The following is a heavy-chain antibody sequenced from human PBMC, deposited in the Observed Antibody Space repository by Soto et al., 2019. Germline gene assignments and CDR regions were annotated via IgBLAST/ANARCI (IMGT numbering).Heavy chain of an antibody. D-gene: IGHD3-9*01. J-gene: IGHJ3*02. CDR3: AREMGDILTGYAFDI. CDR1: GYTFTSYA. V-gene: IGHV1-3*01. Sequence: QVPLVQSGAEVKKPGASVKVSCKASGYTFTSYAMHWVRQAPGQRLEWMGWINAGNGNTKYSQKFQGRVTITRDTSASTAYMELSSLRSEDTAVYYCAREMGDILTGYAFDIWGQGTMVTVSS. CDR2: INAGNGNT.